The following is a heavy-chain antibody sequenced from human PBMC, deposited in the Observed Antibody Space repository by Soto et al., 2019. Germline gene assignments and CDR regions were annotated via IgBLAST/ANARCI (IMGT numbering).Heavy chain of an antibody. V-gene: IGHV1-18*01. CDR2: ISAYNGNT. Sequence: APVKVSCKASGYTFTSYGISWVRQAPGQGLEWMGWISAYNGNTNYAQELQGRVTMTTDTSTSTAYMELRSLRSDDTAVYYCARDSCSGGSCYTNWGQGPLVTVSS. CDR1: GYTFTSYG. D-gene: IGHD2-15*01. CDR3: ARDSCSGGSCYTN. J-gene: IGHJ4*02.